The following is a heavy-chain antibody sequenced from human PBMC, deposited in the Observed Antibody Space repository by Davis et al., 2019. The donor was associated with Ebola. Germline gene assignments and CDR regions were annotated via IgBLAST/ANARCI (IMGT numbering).Heavy chain of an antibody. CDR3: ARGTEVAGSRFDY. J-gene: IGHJ4*02. CDR1: GDSVSSNSAA. V-gene: IGHV6-1*01. CDR2: TYYRSKWYS. D-gene: IGHD6-19*01. Sequence: MPSETLSLTCAISGDSVSSNSAAWNWIRQSPSRGLEWLGRTYYRSKWYSDYAVSVKGRITINADTSKTQFSLQLNSVTPEDTAVYYCARGTEVAGSRFDYWGQGSLVTVSS.